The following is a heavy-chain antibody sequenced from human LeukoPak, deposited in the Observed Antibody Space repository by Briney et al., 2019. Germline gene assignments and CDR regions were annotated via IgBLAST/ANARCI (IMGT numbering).Heavy chain of an antibody. D-gene: IGHD3/OR15-3a*01. CDR1: GGSISTSNYY. CDR2: IFYSGST. V-gene: IGHV4-39*07. Sequence: SETLSLTCTVSGGSISTSNYYWGWLRRPPGTGLEWIGNIFYSGSTYYSPSLRSRVTISLDTSRNQFSLKLNSVTAADTAVYYCAKSYGYDLVDIWGQGTMVTVSS. CDR3: AKSYGYDLVDI. J-gene: IGHJ3*02.